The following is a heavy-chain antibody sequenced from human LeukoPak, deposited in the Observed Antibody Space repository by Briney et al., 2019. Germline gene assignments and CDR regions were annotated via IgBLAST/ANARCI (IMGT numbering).Heavy chain of an antibody. Sequence: PGRSLKLSCAASGFTFSSYAMHWVRQAPGKGLEWVAVISYDGSNKYYADSVKGRFTISRDNSKNTQYLQMNSLRAEDTAVYYCARSLYSYGYGPFDYWGQGTLVTVSS. CDR3: ARSLYSYGYGPFDY. CDR1: GFTFSSYA. J-gene: IGHJ4*02. V-gene: IGHV3-30-3*01. CDR2: ISYDGSNK. D-gene: IGHD5-18*01.